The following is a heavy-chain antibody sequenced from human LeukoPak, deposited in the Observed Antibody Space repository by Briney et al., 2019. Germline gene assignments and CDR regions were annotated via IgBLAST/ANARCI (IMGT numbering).Heavy chain of an antibody. CDR2: MNPNSGNT. CDR1: GYTFTSYD. V-gene: IGHV1-8*01. J-gene: IGHJ4*02. CDR3: AKAVVVAAPLDY. Sequence: ASVKVSCKASGYTFTSYDINWVRQATGQGREWMGWMNPNSGNTGYAQKFQGRVTMTRNTSISTAYMELSSLRSEDTAVYYCAKAVVVAAPLDYWGQGTLVTVSS. D-gene: IGHD2-15*01.